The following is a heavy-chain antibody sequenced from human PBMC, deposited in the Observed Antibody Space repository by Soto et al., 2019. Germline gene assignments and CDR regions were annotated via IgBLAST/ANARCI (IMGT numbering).Heavy chain of an antibody. D-gene: IGHD6-19*01. CDR1: GGSISGYY. CDR2: IYYSGST. CDR3: ARGHAMAGVSY. V-gene: IGHV4-59*01. J-gene: IGHJ4*02. Sequence: SETLSLTCTVSGGSISGYYWSWIRQPPGKGLEWIGYIYYSGSTNYNPSLKSRVTISVDTSKNQFSLKLSSVTAADTAVYYCARGHAMAGVSYWGQGTLVTVSS.